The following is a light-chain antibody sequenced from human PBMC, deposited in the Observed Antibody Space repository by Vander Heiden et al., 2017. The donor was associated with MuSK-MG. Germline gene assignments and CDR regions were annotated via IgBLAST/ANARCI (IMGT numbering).Light chain of an antibody. Sequence: EVVLTQSRATLSVSPGDSATLSCRASQSVDNFLAWYQQKPGQSPRLLIDDSSIRANGIPDRFSGSGSGTDFTLTSSSREPEDLGVYYCHQRFHSYTFGRGTKVEIK. CDR1: QSVDNF. V-gene: IGKV3-11*01. CDR3: HQRFHSYT. CDR2: DSS. J-gene: IGKJ2*01.